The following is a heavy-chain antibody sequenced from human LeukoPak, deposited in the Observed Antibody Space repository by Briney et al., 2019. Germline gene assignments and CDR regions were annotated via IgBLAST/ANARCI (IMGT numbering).Heavy chain of an antibody. Sequence: PSETLSLTCTVSGGSTSSSSYYWSWIRQPAGKGPEWIGRIYTSGSTNYNPSLKGRVTMSVDTSKNQFSLKLSSVTAADTAVYYCARDRYYYDSTGYSIFDYWGQGTLVTVSS. J-gene: IGHJ4*02. CDR1: GGSTSSSSYY. V-gene: IGHV4-61*02. D-gene: IGHD3-22*01. CDR3: ARDRYYYDSTGYSIFDY. CDR2: IYTSGST.